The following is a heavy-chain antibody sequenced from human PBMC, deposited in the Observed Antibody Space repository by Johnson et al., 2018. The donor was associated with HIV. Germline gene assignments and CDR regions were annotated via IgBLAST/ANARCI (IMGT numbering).Heavy chain of an antibody. Sequence: QVQLVESGGGLVKPGGSLRLSCAASGFTFSDYYMTWIRQAPGKGLEWISYISWSGRTIYSADSVKGRFTISRDNAKNTLYLQVNSLRAGDTALYYCARRDSGSLSFDIWGQGTMVTVSS. V-gene: IGHV3-11*01. CDR2: ISWSGRTI. D-gene: IGHD1-26*01. J-gene: IGHJ3*02. CDR1: GFTFSDYY. CDR3: ARRDSGSLSFDI.